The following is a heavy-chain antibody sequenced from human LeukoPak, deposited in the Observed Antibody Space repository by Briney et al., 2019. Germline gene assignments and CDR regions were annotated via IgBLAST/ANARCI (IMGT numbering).Heavy chain of an antibody. J-gene: IGHJ3*02. CDR1: GDTLTELS. Sequence: AAAKVSSKVSGDTLTELSMHWGRQAPGKGVEWRGGFDAEDGETIYAQKFQGRVTMTEDTTTDTAYMELSSLRSEDTAVYYWATAYYGSGSYYNLDDAFDIWGQGTMVTVSS. CDR2: FDAEDGET. D-gene: IGHD3-10*01. V-gene: IGHV1-24*01. CDR3: ATAYYGSGSYYNLDDAFDI.